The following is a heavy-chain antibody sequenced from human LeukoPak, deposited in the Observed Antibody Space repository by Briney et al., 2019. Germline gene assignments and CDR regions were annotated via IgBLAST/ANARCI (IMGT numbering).Heavy chain of an antibody. CDR2: ISSTGNPR. CDR1: GLTFSDYS. D-gene: IGHD2-2*01. Sequence: PGGSLRLSCTASGLTFSDYSMNWVRQAPGKGLEWVSYISSTGNPRHYAESVKGRFTISRDNAKNTLYLQLNSLRVEDTALYFCARGPFTSSTGTGLIWGQGTMVTVSS. V-gene: IGHV3-48*04. CDR3: ARGPFTSSTGTGLI. J-gene: IGHJ3*02.